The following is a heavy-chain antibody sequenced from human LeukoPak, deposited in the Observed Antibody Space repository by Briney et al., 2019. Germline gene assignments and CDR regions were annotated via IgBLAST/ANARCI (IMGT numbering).Heavy chain of an antibody. CDR1: GFTFSGSA. J-gene: IGHJ2*01. D-gene: IGHD3-22*01. V-gene: IGHV3-73*01. Sequence: GGSLRLSCAASGFTFSGSAMHWVRQASGKGLEWVGRIRSKANSYATAYAASVKGRFTISRDDSKNTAYLQMNSLKTEDTAVYYCAEIRFYYDSSFDYWYFDLWGRGTLVTVSS. CDR2: IRSKANSYAT. CDR3: AEIRFYYDSSFDYWYFDL.